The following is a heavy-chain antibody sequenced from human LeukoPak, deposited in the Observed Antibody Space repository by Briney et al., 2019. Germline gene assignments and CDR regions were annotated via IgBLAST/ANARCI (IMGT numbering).Heavy chain of an antibody. CDR2: IYYSGST. J-gene: IGHJ4*02. CDR3: ARGTRGSDSSFDF. D-gene: IGHD1-1*01. CDR1: GGSISSSSYY. V-gene: IGHV4-39*07. Sequence: SETLSLTCTVSGGSISSSSYYWGWIRQPPGKGLEWIGNIYYSGSTYYNPSLKSRVTTSVDTSKNQFSLKLSSVTAADTAVYYCARGTRGSDSSFDFWGQGTLVTVSS.